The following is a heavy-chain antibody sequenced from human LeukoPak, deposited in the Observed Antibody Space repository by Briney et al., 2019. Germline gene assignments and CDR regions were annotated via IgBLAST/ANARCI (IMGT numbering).Heavy chain of an antibody. V-gene: IGHV3-21*01. J-gene: IGHJ4*02. D-gene: IGHD4-23*01. CDR2: ISSSTTYM. Sequence: PGGSLRLSCAASGFTFSSYSMNWVRQAPGKGLEWVSSISSSTTYMYYADSLKGRFTISRDNAKNSLYLQMNSLRADDTAVYCCARDREVVTPYYFECWGQGTLVTVSS. CDR3: ARDREVVTPYYFEC. CDR1: GFTFSSYS.